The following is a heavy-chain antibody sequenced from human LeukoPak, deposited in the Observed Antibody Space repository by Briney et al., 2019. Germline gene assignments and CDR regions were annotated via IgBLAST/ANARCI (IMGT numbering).Heavy chain of an antibody. CDR3: ARGILLRGWFDP. CDR1: GGSISSYY. D-gene: IGHD3-10*01. J-gene: IGHJ5*02. V-gene: IGHV4-59*01. CDR2: IYYSGST. Sequence: SETLSLTCTVSGGSISSYYWSWIRQPPGKGLEWIGYIYYSGSTNYNLSLKSRVTISLDTSKNQFSLKLSSVTAADTAVYYCARGILLRGWFDPWGRGTLVTVSS.